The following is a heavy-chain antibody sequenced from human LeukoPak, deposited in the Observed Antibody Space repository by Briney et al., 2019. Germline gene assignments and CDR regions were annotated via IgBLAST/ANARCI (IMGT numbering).Heavy chain of an antibody. CDR3: ARAPDYGDYAFAFDI. J-gene: IGHJ3*02. CDR2: IYYSGNT. D-gene: IGHD4-17*01. Sequence: PSETLSLTCTVSGASVSSGSYYWNWIRQPPGRGLEWIGDIYYSGNTNYNPSLKSRVTISVDTSKNQFSLKLSSVTAADTAVYYCARAPDYGDYAFAFDIWGQGTTVTVSS. V-gene: IGHV4-61*01. CDR1: GASVSSGSYY.